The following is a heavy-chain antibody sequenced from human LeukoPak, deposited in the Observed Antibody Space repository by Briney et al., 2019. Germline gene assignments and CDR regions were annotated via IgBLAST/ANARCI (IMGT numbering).Heavy chain of an antibody. V-gene: IGHV4-61*05. Sequence: MTSETLSLTCTVSGGSISSSSYYWGWIRQPPGKGLEWIGYIYYSGSTNYNPSLKSRVTISVDTSKNQFSLKLSSVTAADTAVYYCARQYGVHDRGYFDYWGQGTLVTVSS. CDR1: GGSISSSSYY. CDR3: ARQYGVHDRGYFDY. CDR2: IYYSGST. D-gene: IGHD5/OR15-5a*01. J-gene: IGHJ4*02.